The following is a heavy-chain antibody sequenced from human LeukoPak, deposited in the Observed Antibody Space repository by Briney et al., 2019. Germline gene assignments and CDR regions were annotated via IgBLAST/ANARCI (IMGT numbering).Heavy chain of an antibody. J-gene: IGHJ5*02. CDR1: GYTFTGYY. V-gene: IGHV1-2*04. CDR3: ARARGIVRGVWGPNWFDP. CDR2: INPNSGGT. D-gene: IGHD3-10*01. Sequence: ASVKVSCKASGYTFTGYYMHWVRQAPGQGLEWMGWINPNSGGTNYAQKFQGWVTMTRDTSISTAYMELSRLRSDDTAVYYCARARGIVRGVWGPNWFDPWGQGTLVTVSS.